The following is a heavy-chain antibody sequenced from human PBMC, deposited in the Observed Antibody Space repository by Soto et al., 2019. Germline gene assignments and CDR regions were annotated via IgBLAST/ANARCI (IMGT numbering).Heavy chain of an antibody. V-gene: IGHV1-69*04. CDR2: IIPILGIA. J-gene: IGHJ6*03. CDR3: ARDQGFGESNYYMDV. Sequence: ASVKVSCKASGGTFSSYTISWVRQAPGQGLEWMGRIIPILGIANYAQKFQGRVTITADKSTSTAYMELSSLRSEDTAVYYCARDQGFGESNYYMDVWGKGTTVTVSS. CDR1: GGTFSSYT. D-gene: IGHD3-10*01.